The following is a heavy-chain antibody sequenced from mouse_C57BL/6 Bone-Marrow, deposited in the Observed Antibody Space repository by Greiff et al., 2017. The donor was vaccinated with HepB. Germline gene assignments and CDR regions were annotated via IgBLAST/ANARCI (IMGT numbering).Heavy chain of an antibody. J-gene: IGHJ3*01. D-gene: IGHD2-4*01. CDR3: TTAYDYDALFAY. CDR1: GFNIKDDY. V-gene: IGHV14-4*01. CDR2: IDPENGDT. Sequence: VQLQQSGAELVRPGASVKLSCTASGFNIKDDYMHWVKQRPEQGLEWIGWIDPENGDTEYASKFQGKATITADTSSNTAYLQLSSLTSEDTAVYYCTTAYDYDALFAYWGQGTVVTVSA.